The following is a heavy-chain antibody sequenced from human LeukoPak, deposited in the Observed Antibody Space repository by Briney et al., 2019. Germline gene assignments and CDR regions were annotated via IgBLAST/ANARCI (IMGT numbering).Heavy chain of an antibody. V-gene: IGHV3-48*02. D-gene: IGHD3-10*01. CDR1: GFTFSSYS. Sequence: GGSLRLSCAASGFTFSSYSMNWVRQAPGQGLEWVSYISGGSGTIYYADSVKGRFTISRDNAKNSLYLEMNSLRDEDTAVYYCATYYYGSDVYFQHWGQGTLVTVSS. CDR3: ATYYYGSDVYFQH. J-gene: IGHJ1*01. CDR2: ISGGSGTI.